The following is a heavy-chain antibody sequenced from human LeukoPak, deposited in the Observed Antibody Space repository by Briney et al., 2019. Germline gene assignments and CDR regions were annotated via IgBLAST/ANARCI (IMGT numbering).Heavy chain of an antibody. CDR3: ATRIYYYGSGSPDEGFDP. CDR2: INPNSGGT. Sequence: ASVKVSCKASGYTVTGYYMHWVRQAPGQGLEWTGWINPNSGGTNYAQKFQGRVTMTRDTSISTAYMELSRLRSDDTAVYYCATRIYYYGSGSPDEGFDPWGQGTLVTVSS. J-gene: IGHJ5*02. V-gene: IGHV1-2*02. CDR1: GYTVTGYY. D-gene: IGHD3-10*01.